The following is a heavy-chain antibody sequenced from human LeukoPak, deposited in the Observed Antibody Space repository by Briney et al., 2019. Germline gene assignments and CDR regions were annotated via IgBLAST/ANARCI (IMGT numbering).Heavy chain of an antibody. CDR1: GYTFTSYG. CDR3: ARVRIGVATIKGHFDY. Sequence: ASVKVSCKASGYTFTSYGISWVRQAPGQGLEWMGWISAYNGNTNYAQKLQGRVTMTTDTSTSTAYMELRSLRSDDTAVYYCARVRIGVATIKGHFDYWGQGTLVTVSS. J-gene: IGHJ4*02. CDR2: ISAYNGNT. D-gene: IGHD5-12*01. V-gene: IGHV1-18*01.